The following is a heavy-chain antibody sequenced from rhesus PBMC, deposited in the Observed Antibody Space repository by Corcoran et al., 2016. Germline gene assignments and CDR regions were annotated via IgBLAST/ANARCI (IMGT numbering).Heavy chain of an antibody. CDR2: IDGYLSGT. Sequence: QVQLQESAPGLVKPSETLSLTCAVYGASVSGYYWSWIRQPPGKGLEWLWSIDGYLSGTNYNHSLKSRVTISKDTSKTQVSLSLSSVTAEETGVYYCAGPNVVRYFDLWGPGIPTTISS. V-gene: IGHV4-81*01. CDR3: AGPNVVRYFDL. J-gene: IGHJ2*01. CDR1: GASVSGYY.